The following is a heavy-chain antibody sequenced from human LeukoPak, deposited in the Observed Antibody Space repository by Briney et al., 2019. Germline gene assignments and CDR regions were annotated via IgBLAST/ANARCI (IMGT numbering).Heavy chain of an antibody. J-gene: IGHJ4*02. D-gene: IGHD3-16*02. V-gene: IGHV1-2*02. CDR2: INPNSGGT. CDR3: ALTYVWGSYRQGCFDY. Sequence: ASVKVSCKASGYTFTGYYMHWVRQAPGQGLEWMGWINPNSGGTNYAQKFQGRVTMTRDTSISTAYMELSGLRSDDTAVYYCALTYVWGSYRQGCFDYWGQGTLVTVSS. CDR1: GYTFTGYY.